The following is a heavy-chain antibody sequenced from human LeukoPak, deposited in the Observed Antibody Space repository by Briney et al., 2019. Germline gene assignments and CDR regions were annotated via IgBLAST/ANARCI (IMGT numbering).Heavy chain of an antibody. CDR2: IKQDGSDK. D-gene: IGHD5-12*01. CDR1: GFTFSSYW. V-gene: IGHV3-7*04. CDR3: ARGSSGYEPFDY. Sequence: GGSLRLSCAASGFTFSSYWMSWVRQAPGKGLEWVANIKQDGSDKYYVDSVKGRFTISRDDAKNSLYLQMNSLRAEDTAVYYCARGSSGYEPFDYWGQGTLVTVSS. J-gene: IGHJ4*02.